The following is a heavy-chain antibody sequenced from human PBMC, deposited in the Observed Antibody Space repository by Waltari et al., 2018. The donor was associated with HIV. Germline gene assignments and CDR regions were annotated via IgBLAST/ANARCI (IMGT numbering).Heavy chain of an antibody. D-gene: IGHD1-26*01. CDR1: GYSFTTYW. CDR3: ARHLYGGSSYGGGFDH. CDR2: IYPGHSDT. J-gene: IGHJ4*02. V-gene: IGHV5-51*01. Sequence: EVQLVQSGAEVKKPGESLSISCKGSGYSFTTYWIGWVRQVPGKGLEWMGIIYPGHSDTTYSPSFEGQVTMSVDKSLNTAYLQWSSLKASDTAMYYCARHLYGGSSYGGGFDHWGQGTLVTVSS.